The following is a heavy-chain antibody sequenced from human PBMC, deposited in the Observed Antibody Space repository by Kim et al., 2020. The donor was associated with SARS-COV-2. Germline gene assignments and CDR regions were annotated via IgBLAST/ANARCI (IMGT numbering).Heavy chain of an antibody. CDR2: ISSSGSTI. D-gene: IGHD3-3*01. Sequence: GGSLRLSCAASGFTFSSYEMNWVRQAPGKGLEWVSYISSSGSTIYYADSVKGRFTISRDNAKNSLYLQMNSLRAEDTAVYYCAGLSITIFGVVTRDYWGQGTLVTVSS. CDR3: AGLSITIFGVVTRDY. CDR1: GFTFSSYE. J-gene: IGHJ4*02. V-gene: IGHV3-48*03.